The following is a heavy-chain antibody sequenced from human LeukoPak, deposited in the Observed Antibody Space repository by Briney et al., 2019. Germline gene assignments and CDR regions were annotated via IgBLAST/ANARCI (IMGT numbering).Heavy chain of an antibody. CDR1: GFAVSDNY. Sequence: GGSLRLSCAASGFAVSDNYMSWVRQAPGKGLEWVSLIYSDGSTYYADSVKGRFTISRDNSKNTLYLQMDSLRVEDTAMYFCTREKSVVVPSSYYYFDVWGRGTLVTVAS. CDR3: TREKSVVVPSSYYYFDV. CDR2: IYSDGST. V-gene: IGHV3-53*01. D-gene: IGHD3-22*01. J-gene: IGHJ2*01.